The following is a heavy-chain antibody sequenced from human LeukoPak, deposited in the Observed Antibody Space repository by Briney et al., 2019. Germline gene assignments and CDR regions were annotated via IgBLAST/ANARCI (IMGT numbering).Heavy chain of an antibody. J-gene: IGHJ6*03. D-gene: IGHD2-2*02. Sequence: SETLSLTCAVYGGSFSGYYWSWIRQPPGKGLEWIGEIYHSGSTNYNPSLKSRVTISVDKSKNQFSLKLSSVTAADTAVYYCARVRTPGYCSSTSCYRGHYYMDVWGKGTTVTVSS. V-gene: IGHV4-34*01. CDR2: IYHSGST. CDR3: ARVRTPGYCSSTSCYRGHYYMDV. CDR1: GGSFSGYY.